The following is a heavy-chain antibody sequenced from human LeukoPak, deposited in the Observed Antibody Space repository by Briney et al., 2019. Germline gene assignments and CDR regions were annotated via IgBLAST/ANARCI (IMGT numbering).Heavy chain of an antibody. J-gene: IGHJ6*02. CDR2: IYYSGST. Sequence: PSETLSLTCTVSGGSISSGGYYWSWIRQHPGKGLEWIGYIYYSGSTYYNPSLKSRVTISVDTSKNQFSLKLSSVTAADTAVYYCARGAVRGGWSVYGMDVWGQGTTVTVSS. D-gene: IGHD3-10*01. V-gene: IGHV4-31*03. CDR1: GGSISSGGYY. CDR3: ARGAVRGGWSVYGMDV.